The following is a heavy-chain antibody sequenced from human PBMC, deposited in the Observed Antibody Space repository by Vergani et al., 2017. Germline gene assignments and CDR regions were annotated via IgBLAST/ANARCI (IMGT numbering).Heavy chain of an antibody. Sequence: VKLVQSGAEVKKPGASVKVSCKASGYTFTSYDVTWVRQATGQGLEWMGWMNPNSGNTGYAQKFQVRVTLTRNTYISTAYMELSSLISEDTAVYYWARGRDHGEIGYWGQGTLVTVSS. D-gene: IGHD5-24*01. CDR3: ARGRDHGEIGY. J-gene: IGHJ4*02. V-gene: IGHV1-8*01. CDR1: GYTFTSYD. CDR2: MNPNSGNT.